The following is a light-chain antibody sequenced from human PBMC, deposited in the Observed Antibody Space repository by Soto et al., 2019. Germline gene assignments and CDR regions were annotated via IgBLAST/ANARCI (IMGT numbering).Light chain of an antibody. CDR1: TSNIGSNY. CDR3: ATWDDSLNGFYV. Sequence: QSVLTQPPSASGTPGQGVTISCSGSTSNIGSNYVYWYQQLPGTAPKLLIYRNNQRPSGVPDRFSGSKSGTSVSLAISGLRSDDEADYFCATWDDSLNGFYVFGTGTKV. J-gene: IGLJ1*01. V-gene: IGLV1-47*01. CDR2: RNN.